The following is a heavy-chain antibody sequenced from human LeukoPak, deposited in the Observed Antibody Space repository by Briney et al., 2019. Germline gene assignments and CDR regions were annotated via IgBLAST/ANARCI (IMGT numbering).Heavy chain of an antibody. CDR2: MNPNSGNT. CDR1: GYTFTSYD. J-gene: IGHJ6*03. V-gene: IGHV1-8*03. CDR3: AAGRAAHYYYYYYMDV. Sequence: ASVKVSCKASGYTFTSYDINWVRQATGQGLEWMGWMNPNSGNTGYAQKFQGRVTITRNTSISTAYMELSSLRSEDTAVYYCAAGRAAHYYYYYYMDVWGKGTTVTISS. D-gene: IGHD6-25*01.